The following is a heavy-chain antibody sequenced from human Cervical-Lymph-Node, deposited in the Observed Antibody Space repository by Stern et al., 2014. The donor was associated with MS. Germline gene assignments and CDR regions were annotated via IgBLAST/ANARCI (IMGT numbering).Heavy chain of an antibody. CDR3: ARQQEGFGY. CDR1: GGSISSSSYY. J-gene: IGHJ4*02. V-gene: IGHV4-39*01. CDR2: FYYGGSP. Sequence: QVQLQESGPGLVKPSETLSLTCTVSGGSISSSSYYWGWIRQPPGKGRGWMGIFYYGGSPSTTPSLKSRVTISVDTSKTQFSLKLSSVTAADTAVYYCARQQEGFGYWGQGTLVTVSS.